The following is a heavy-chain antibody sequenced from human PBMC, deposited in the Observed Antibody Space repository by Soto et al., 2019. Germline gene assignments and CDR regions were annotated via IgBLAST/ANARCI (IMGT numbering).Heavy chain of an antibody. CDR3: GTLERTNIYSGFDS. J-gene: IGHJ4*02. CDR1: EYIFTTYW. Sequence: EVQLVQSGAEVKKPGESLTISCKASEYIFTTYWIAWVRQMPGKGLEWMGLIYPGDSDTKYSPSLQGQVSISADRSISTAFLHWSSLRASGTAMYYWGTLERTNIYSGFDSWGEGTLVTVSS. D-gene: IGHD1-1*01. V-gene: IGHV5-51*01. CDR2: IYPGDSDT.